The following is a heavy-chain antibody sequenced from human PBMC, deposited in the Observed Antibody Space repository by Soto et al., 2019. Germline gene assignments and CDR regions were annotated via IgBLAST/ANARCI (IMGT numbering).Heavy chain of an antibody. CDR3: ARESDQQLVS. CDR2: INGDETTT. Sequence: GGSLRLSCAASGFTFTSHWMHWVRQAPGKGLVWVSRINGDETTTRYADSVKGRFTIPRDNAKNTLYLQMNSLRAEDTAVYYCARESDQQLVSWGQGILVTVSS. V-gene: IGHV3-74*01. CDR1: GFTFTSHW. J-gene: IGHJ5*02. D-gene: IGHD6-13*01.